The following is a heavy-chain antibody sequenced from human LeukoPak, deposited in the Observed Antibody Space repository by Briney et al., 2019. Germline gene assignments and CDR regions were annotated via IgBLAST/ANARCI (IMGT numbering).Heavy chain of an antibody. Sequence: ASVKVSCKASGYTFPKYGISWVRQAPGQGLEWMGWIRISNGNTQYEEKFQGRLTVTTDASTSTVYMDLTSLRSDDTAVYYCARDFAELTTGFAGYWGQGTLVTVSS. CDR2: IRISNGNT. CDR3: ARDFAELTTGFAGY. V-gene: IGHV1-18*01. CDR1: GYTFPKYG. J-gene: IGHJ4*02. D-gene: IGHD4-11*01.